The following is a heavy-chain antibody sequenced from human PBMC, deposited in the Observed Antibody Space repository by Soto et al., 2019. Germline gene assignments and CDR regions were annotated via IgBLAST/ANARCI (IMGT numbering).Heavy chain of an antibody. CDR1: GYTFTSYG. V-gene: IGHV1-18*01. CDR2: ISAYNGNT. J-gene: IGHJ6*02. D-gene: IGHD3-22*01. Sequence: ASVKVSCKASGYTFTSYGISWVRQAPGQGLEWMGWISAYNGNTNYAQKLQGRVTMTTDTSTSTAYMELRSPRSDDTAVYYCARYYYDSSGYYDYYYYGMDVWGQGTTVTVSS. CDR3: ARYYYDSSGYYDYYYYGMDV.